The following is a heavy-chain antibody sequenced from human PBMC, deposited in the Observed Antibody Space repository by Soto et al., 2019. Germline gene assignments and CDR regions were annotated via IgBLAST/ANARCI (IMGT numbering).Heavy chain of an antibody. CDR1: DGSLSSGCYY. CDR2: IYHSGST. Sequence: QLQLQESGSGLVKPSQTLSLTCAVSDGSLSSGCYYWSWIRQPPGKGLEWIGYIYHSGSTYYNPSLKSRVTISVDSSKIQFSLKLSSVTAADTAGYYCARVPGPWGQGTLVTVSS. J-gene: IGHJ5*02. V-gene: IGHV4-30-2*01. CDR3: ARVPGP.